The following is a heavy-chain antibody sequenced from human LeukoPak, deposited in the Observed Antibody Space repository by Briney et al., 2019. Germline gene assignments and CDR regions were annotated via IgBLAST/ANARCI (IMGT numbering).Heavy chain of an antibody. J-gene: IGHJ5*02. CDR1: GYSFTTYW. Sequence: GESLKISCKGSGYSFTTYWIAWVRQMPGKGLEWMGIIDPSNSDTLYSPAFQGQVTISADKSISTAYLQWSSLKASDTAMYYCARLGIVVAGTSWFDPWGQGILVTVSS. CDR2: IDPSNSDT. V-gene: IGHV5-51*01. D-gene: IGHD6-19*01. CDR3: ARLGIVVAGTSWFDP.